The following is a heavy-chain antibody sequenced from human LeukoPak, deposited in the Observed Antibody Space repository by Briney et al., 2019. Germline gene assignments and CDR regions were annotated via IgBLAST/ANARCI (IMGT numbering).Heavy chain of an antibody. CDR2: INTDGTTT. D-gene: IGHD5-12*01. CDR1: GFTFINYW. V-gene: IGHV3-74*01. Sequence: GGSLRLSCAASGFTFINYWMHWVRQAPGKGLVWVSRINTDGTTTNYADSVKGRFTISRDNAKNTLDLQMNSLRAEDTAVYYCARGGDDIGDYWGQGTLVTASS. CDR3: ARGGDDIGDY. J-gene: IGHJ4*02.